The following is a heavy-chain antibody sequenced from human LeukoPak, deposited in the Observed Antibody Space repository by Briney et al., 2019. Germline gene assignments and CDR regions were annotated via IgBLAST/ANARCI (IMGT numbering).Heavy chain of an antibody. Sequence: GGSLRLSCAASGFTFRNHWMHWVRQTPGKGLVWVSRVSSDGSSTTYADSVKGRFTISRDNAKNTLYLQMNNLRAEDTAMYYCARDQRVTGRPDIDYWGQGTLVIVSS. CDR2: VSSDGSST. CDR1: GFTFRNHW. J-gene: IGHJ4*02. D-gene: IGHD6-6*01. CDR3: ARDQRVTGRPDIDY. V-gene: IGHV3-74*03.